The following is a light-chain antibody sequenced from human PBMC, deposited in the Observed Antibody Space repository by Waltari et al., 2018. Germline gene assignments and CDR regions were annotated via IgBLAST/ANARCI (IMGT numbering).Light chain of an antibody. Sequence: QSALTQPPSASGSPGQSVTISCTGTSSDVGGYEYVSWYQQHPGKTPKLMILEVTKRPAGVPDRFPGSKSCNTASLTGSGLQPEDEADYYCTSYAASNTLIFGGGTRLTVL. CDR1: SSDVGGYEY. CDR3: TSYAASNTLI. J-gene: IGLJ2*01. CDR2: EVT. V-gene: IGLV2-8*01.